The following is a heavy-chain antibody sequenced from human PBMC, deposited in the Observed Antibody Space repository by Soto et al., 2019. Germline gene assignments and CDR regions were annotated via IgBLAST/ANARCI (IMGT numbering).Heavy chain of an antibody. V-gene: IGHV3-33*01. CDR3: ARDSGYSYGYYFDY. J-gene: IGHJ4*02. CDR1: GFTFSSYG. Sequence: QVQLVESGGGVVQPGRSLRLSCAASGFTFSSYGMHWVRQAPGKGLEWVAVIWYDGSNKYYADSVKGRFTISRVNSKNTLYLQMNSLRAEDTAVYYCARDSGYSYGYYFDYWGQGTLVTVSS. CDR2: IWYDGSNK. D-gene: IGHD5-18*01.